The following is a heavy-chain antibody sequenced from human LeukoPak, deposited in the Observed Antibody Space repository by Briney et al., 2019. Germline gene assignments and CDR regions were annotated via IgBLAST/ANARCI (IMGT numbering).Heavy chain of an antibody. CDR3: AKGGYVDTAMVDY. CDR1: GFTFSSYG. CDR2: IWYDGSSK. J-gene: IGHJ4*02. V-gene: IGHV3-33*06. Sequence: GGSLRLSCAASGFTFSSYGMHWVRQAPGKGLEWVAVIWYDGSSKYYADSVKGRFTISRDNSKNTLYLQMNSLRAEDTAVYYCAKGGYVDTAMVDYWGQGTLVTVSS. D-gene: IGHD5-18*01.